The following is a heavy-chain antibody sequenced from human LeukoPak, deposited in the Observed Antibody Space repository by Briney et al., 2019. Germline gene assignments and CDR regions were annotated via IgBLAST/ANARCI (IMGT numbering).Heavy chain of an antibody. D-gene: IGHD3-3*01. CDR2: IEQDGSEK. Sequence: GGSLRLSCAASGFTFSTYSMSWVRQAPGKGLEWVANIEQDGSEKYYVDSVKGRFTISRDNAKNSLYLQMNSLRAEDTAVYYCARDNSVKLLYDFWSGYYTPNYYFDYWGQGTLVTVSS. CDR1: GFTFSTYS. CDR3: ARDNSVKLLYDFWSGYYTPNYYFDY. V-gene: IGHV3-7*01. J-gene: IGHJ4*02.